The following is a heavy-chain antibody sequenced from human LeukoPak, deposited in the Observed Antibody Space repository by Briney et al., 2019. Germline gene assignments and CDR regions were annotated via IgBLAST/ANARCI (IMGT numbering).Heavy chain of an antibody. CDR3: ARELVAYCSSTSYPHDAFDI. D-gene: IGHD2-2*01. J-gene: IGHJ3*02. CDR2: INPNSGGT. CDR1: GYTFTGYY. V-gene: IGHV1-2*02. Sequence: ASVKVSCKASGYTFTGYYMHWVRQAPGQGLEWMGWINPNSGGTNYAQKFQGRVTMTRDTSISTAYMELSRLRSDDTAVYYCARELVAYCSSTSYPHDAFDIWGQGTMVTVSS.